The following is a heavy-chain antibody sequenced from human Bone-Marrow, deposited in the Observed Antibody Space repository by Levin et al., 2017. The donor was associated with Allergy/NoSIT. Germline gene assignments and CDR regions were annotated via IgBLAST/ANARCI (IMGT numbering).Heavy chain of an antibody. CDR1: GLTFIDHA. V-gene: IGHV3-23*01. CDR2: ISGSGSST. CDR3: AKVRFYYFYMDV. J-gene: IGHJ6*03. Sequence: GGSLRLSCAVSGLTFIDHAMTWVRQAPGEGLEWVSSISGSGSSTYYADSVKGRFTISRDDSKNTLYLESNSLRAEDTAVYYCAKVRFYYFYMDVWGIGTTVTVSS. D-gene: IGHD3-16*01.